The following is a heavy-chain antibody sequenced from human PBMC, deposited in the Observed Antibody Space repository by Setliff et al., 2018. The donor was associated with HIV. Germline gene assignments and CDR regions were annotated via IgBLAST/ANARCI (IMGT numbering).Heavy chain of an antibody. J-gene: IGHJ4*02. Sequence: PGGSLRLSCAASGFTFSGSTIHWVRQASGKGLEWVGRIGSKANSYATAYAASVKGRFTTSREDSKNTAYLQMNSLKTGDTAVYYCAKDYSSGWFDYWGQGTLVTVSS. CDR3: AKDYSSGWFDY. V-gene: IGHV3-73*01. CDR2: IGSKANSYAT. CDR1: GFTFSGST. D-gene: IGHD6-19*01.